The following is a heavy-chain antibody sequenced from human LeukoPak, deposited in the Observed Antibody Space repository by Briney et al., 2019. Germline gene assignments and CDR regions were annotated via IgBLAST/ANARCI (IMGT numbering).Heavy chain of an antibody. D-gene: IGHD3-10*01. CDR2: IHPTSGGT. Sequence: GASVKVSCKASGYRFTDNYMHWVRQAPGQGLEWMGWIHPTSGGTKYAQKFQGRVTMTRDTSTSTVYMELSSLRSEDTAVYYCARGPRITLIRGGQWYYYMDVWGKGTTVTISS. CDR1: GYRFTDNY. CDR3: ARGPRITLIRGGQWYYYMDV. J-gene: IGHJ6*03. V-gene: IGHV1-2*02.